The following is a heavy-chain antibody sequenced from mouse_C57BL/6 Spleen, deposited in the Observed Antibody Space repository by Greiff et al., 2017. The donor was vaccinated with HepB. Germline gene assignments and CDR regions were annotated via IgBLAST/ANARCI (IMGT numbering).Heavy chain of an antibody. D-gene: IGHD2-3*01. Sequence: DVHLVESEGGLVQPGSSMKLSCTASGFTFSDYYMAWVRQVPEKGLEWVANINYDGSSTYYLDSLKSRFIISRDNAKNILYLQMSSLKSEDTATYYCARDIDGYYDYWGQGTTLTVSS. CDR2: INYDGSST. V-gene: IGHV5-16*01. CDR3: ARDIDGYYDY. J-gene: IGHJ2*01. CDR1: GFTFSDYY.